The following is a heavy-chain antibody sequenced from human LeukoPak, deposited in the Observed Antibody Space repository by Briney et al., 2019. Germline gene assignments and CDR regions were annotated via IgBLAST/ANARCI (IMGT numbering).Heavy chain of an antibody. Sequence: GGSLRLSCAASGFTFSSYSVNWVRQAPGKGLEWVSFISGSSVYIYYADSVKGRFTISRDNAKNSLYLQMNSLRAEDTAVYYCARGEYGSGSYHIDYWGQGTLVTVSS. V-gene: IGHV3-21*01. D-gene: IGHD3-10*01. CDR2: ISGSSVYI. CDR3: ARGEYGSGSYHIDY. J-gene: IGHJ4*02. CDR1: GFTFSSYS.